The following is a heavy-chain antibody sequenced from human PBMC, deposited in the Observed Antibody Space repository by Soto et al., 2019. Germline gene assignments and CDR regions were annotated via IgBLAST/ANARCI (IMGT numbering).Heavy chain of an antibody. D-gene: IGHD3-3*01. J-gene: IGHJ1*01. Sequence: PXGALTLSCSAAGFTCSNAWMSWVRQAPARGLELVGRISSKTAGGTTDYASAVKGRFTISRDDSKNTLYLQMNSLKTEDTAVYYCTHSKLRFLEWLSYPPSEYFQHWGHGTLVTVSS. CDR1: GFTCSNAW. CDR2: ISSKTAGGTT. V-gene: IGHV3-15*01. CDR3: THSKLRFLEWLSYPPSEYFQH.